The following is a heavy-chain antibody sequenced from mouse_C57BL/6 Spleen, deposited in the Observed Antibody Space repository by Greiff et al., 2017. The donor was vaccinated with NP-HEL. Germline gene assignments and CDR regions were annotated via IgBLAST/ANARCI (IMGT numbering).Heavy chain of an antibody. CDR3: ARGEPITTVVGAPMDY. CDR1: GYTFTSYW. J-gene: IGHJ4*01. Sequence: QVQLQQPGAELVRPGSSVKLSCKASGYTFTSYWMDWVKQRPGQGLEWIGNIYPSDSETHYNQKFKDKATLTVDKSSSTAYMQLSSLTSEDSAVYYCARGEPITTVVGAPMDYWGQGTSVTVSS. D-gene: IGHD1-1*01. V-gene: IGHV1-61*01. CDR2: IYPSDSET.